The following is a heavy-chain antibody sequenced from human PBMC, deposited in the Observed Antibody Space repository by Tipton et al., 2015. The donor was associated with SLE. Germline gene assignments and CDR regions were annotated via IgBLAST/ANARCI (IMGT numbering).Heavy chain of an antibody. V-gene: IGHV4-34*01. CDR3: ARETRIEATFSKYNRFDP. CDR2: INHSGST. CDR1: GGSFSGYY. D-gene: IGHD1-26*01. J-gene: IGHJ5*02. Sequence: TLSLTCAVYGGSFSGYYWSWIRQPPGKGLEWIGEINHSGSTNYNPSLKSRVTISVDTSKNQLSLRLSSVTAADTAVYYCARETRIEATFSKYNRFDPWGQGTLVTVSS.